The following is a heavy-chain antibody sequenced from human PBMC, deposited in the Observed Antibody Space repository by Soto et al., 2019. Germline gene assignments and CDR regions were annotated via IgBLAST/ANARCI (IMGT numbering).Heavy chain of an antibody. CDR1: GGSFSGYY. J-gene: IGHJ6*03. CDR2: INHSGST. CDR3: ARGRYCSGGSCYTAYYYYYYMDV. Sequence: SETLSLTCAVYGGSFSGYYWSWIRQPPGKGLEWIGEINHSGSTNYNPSLKSRVTISVDTSKNQFSLKLSSVTAADTAVYYCARGRYCSGGSCYTAYYYYYYMDVWGKGTTVTVSS. V-gene: IGHV4-34*01. D-gene: IGHD2-15*01.